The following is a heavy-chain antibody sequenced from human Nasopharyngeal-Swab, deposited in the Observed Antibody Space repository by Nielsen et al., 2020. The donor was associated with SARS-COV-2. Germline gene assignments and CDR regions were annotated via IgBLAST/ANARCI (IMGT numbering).Heavy chain of an antibody. D-gene: IGHD2-15*01. V-gene: IGHV3-23*01. CDR3: AKDSGLAVVAAATPAYY. Sequence: GESLKISCAASGFTFSSYAMTWFRQAPGKGLEWVSTISASVIDTNDADSVKGRFTISRDDSRSTLFLQMSSLRAEDTAVYYCAKDSGLAVVAAATPAYYWGQGTLVIVSS. CDR2: ISASVIDT. CDR1: GFTFSSYA. J-gene: IGHJ4*02.